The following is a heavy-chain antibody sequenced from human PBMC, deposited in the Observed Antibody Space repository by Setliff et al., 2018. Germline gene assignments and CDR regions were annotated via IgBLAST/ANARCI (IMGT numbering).Heavy chain of an antibody. CDR1: GYTFTTYG. CDR3: ARVRKNDDSNNWYGASYYSYHYAMDV. V-gene: IGHV1-18*01. Sequence: ASVKVSCKASGYTFTTYGISWVRQAPGQGLEWMGWISADNGNTNYAQNLQGRVTVTTDTSTSTAYMELRSLRSDDTAIYYCARVRKNDDSNNWYGASYYSYHYAMDVWGLGTTVTVSS. J-gene: IGHJ6*02. CDR2: ISADNGNT. D-gene: IGHD6-13*01.